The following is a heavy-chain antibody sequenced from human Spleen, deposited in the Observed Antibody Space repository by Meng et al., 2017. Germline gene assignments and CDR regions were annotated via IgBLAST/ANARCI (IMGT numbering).Heavy chain of an antibody. V-gene: IGHV4-39*01. J-gene: IGHJ5*02. CDR1: GGSIRTSGYY. Sequence: QPQLPESGPGLVKPSEALALTCTVSGGSIRTSGYYWGWIRQPPGKGLEWIGSIGHSGTTYYTPSLRRRVTVSIDTSKNQFSLEVTSVTAADTAVYYCVRSSGWVRTGFDPWGQGNLVTVSS. CDR3: VRSSGWVRTGFDP. D-gene: IGHD6-19*01. CDR2: IGHSGTT.